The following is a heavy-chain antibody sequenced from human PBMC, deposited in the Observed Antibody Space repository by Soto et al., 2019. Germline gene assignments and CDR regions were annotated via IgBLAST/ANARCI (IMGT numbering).Heavy chain of an antibody. Sequence: QVQLVQSGAEVKKPGSSVKVSCKTSGGTLRTSAISWVRQAPGQGLEWMGGIMPIFPTPDYAQNFQGRVTITAYASTSTAYMEFSGLRSEDTAVYYRAREIDRLRLGGTYYYVMDVWGQGSKVSVSS. CDR1: GGTLRTSA. J-gene: IGHJ6*02. CDR3: AREIDRLRLGGTYYYVMDV. CDR2: IMPIFPTP. V-gene: IGHV1-69*12. D-gene: IGHD5-12*01.